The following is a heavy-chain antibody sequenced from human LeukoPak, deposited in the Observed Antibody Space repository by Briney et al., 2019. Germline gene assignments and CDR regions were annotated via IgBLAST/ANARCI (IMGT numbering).Heavy chain of an antibody. CDR2: IYYSGST. J-gene: IGHJ6*03. CDR1: GGSISSSSYY. V-gene: IGHV4-39*01. CDR3: ARHQGGDGYNYYYYMDV. Sequence: SETLSLTCTVSGGSISSSSYYWGWIRQPPGKGLEWIGSIYYSGSTYYMPSLRSRVTISVDTSKSQFSLKLSSVTAADTAVYYCARHQGGDGYNYYYYMDVWGKGTTVTVSS. D-gene: IGHD5-24*01.